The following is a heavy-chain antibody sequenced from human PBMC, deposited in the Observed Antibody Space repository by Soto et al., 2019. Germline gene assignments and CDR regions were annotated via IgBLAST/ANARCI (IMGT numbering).Heavy chain of an antibody. Sequence: QVQLVQSGAEVKKPGASVKVSCKASGYTFTSYDINWVRQATGQGLEWMGWMNPNSGNTGYAQKFQGRVTMTRNTSISTAYMELSSLRSEDTAVYYCARGPLARWYSRSWGAFDIWGQGTMVTVSS. V-gene: IGHV1-8*01. CDR2: MNPNSGNT. J-gene: IGHJ3*02. D-gene: IGHD6-13*01. CDR1: GYTFTSYD. CDR3: ARGPLARWYSRSWGAFDI.